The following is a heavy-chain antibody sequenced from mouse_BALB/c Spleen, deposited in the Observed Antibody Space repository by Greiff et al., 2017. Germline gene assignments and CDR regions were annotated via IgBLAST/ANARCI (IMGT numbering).Heavy chain of an antibody. CDR2: IYPGDGDT. D-gene: IGHD2-14*01. CDR1: GYAFSSYW. V-gene: IGHV1-80*01. J-gene: IGHJ3*01. Sequence: VQLQQSGAELVRPGSSVKISCKASGYAFSSYWMNWVKQRPGQGLEWIGQIYPGDGDTNYNGKFKGKATLTADKSSSTAYMQLSSLTSEDSAVYSCARGRYDAWFAYWGQGTLVTVSA. CDR3: ARGRYDAWFAY.